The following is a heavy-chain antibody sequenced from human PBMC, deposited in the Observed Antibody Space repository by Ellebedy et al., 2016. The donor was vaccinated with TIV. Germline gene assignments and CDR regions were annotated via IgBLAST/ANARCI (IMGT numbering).Heavy chain of an antibody. CDR3: TTDPGDPTHYDILTGTPLDY. D-gene: IGHD3-9*01. V-gene: IGHV3-15*01. J-gene: IGHJ4*02. CDR1: GFTLSDAW. CDR2: FKSKIDGGTR. Sequence: PGGSLRLSCAASGFTLSDAWMSWVRQAPGKGLEWVGRFKSKIDGGTRDYAAPVKGRFTMSRDDSENRLYLQMNSLKTEDTAVYYCTTDPGDPTHYDILTGTPLDYWGQGTLVTVSS.